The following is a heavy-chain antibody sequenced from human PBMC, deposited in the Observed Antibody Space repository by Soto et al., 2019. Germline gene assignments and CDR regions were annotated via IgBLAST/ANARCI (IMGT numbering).Heavy chain of an antibody. Sequence: QVQLVQSGAEVKKPGSSVKVSCKASGGTFSSYTISWVRQAPGQGLEWMGRIIPILGIANYAQKFQGRVTITEAKSTSKGYMELSSLRSEDTAVYYCARVPTTVYAGSYFDYWGQGTLVTVSS. CDR3: ARVPTTVYAGSYFDY. CDR1: GGTFSSYT. CDR2: IIPILGIA. V-gene: IGHV1-69*02. D-gene: IGHD2-8*01. J-gene: IGHJ4*02.